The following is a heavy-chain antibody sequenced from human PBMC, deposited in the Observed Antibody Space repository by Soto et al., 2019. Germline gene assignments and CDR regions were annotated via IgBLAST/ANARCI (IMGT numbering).Heavy chain of an antibody. Sequence: SVKVSCKASGGTFSSYAISWVRQAPGQGLEWMGGIIPIFGTANYAQKFQGRVTITADESTSTAYMELNSLKTEDTAVYYCTTAPVVVAIPPYYYYMDVWGKGTTVTVSS. CDR1: GGTFSSYA. CDR3: TTAPVVVAIPPYYYYMDV. J-gene: IGHJ6*03. CDR2: IIPIFGTA. V-gene: IGHV1-69*13. D-gene: IGHD2-15*01.